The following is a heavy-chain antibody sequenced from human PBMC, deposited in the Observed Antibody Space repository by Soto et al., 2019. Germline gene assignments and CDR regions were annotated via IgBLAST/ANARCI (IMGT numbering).Heavy chain of an antibody. D-gene: IGHD3-10*01. V-gene: IGHV3-23*01. CDR3: AKDWDVISFGFDY. CDR1: GFTFSSYA. Sequence: EVQLLESGGGLVQPGGSLRLSCAASGFTFSSYAMSWVRQAPGKGLEWVSAISGSGGSTYYADSVKGRFTICRDNSKNTLYLQMNSLRAEDTAVYYCAKDWDVISFGFDYCGQGTLVTVSS. J-gene: IGHJ4*02. CDR2: ISGSGGST.